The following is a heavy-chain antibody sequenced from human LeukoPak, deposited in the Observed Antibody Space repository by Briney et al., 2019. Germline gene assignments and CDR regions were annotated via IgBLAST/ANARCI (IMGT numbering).Heavy chain of an antibody. CDR1: GGSLSSYY. J-gene: IGHJ4*02. CDR2: IYYSGST. Sequence: TSETLSLTCTVSGGSLSSYYWSWIRQPPGKALEWIGYIYYSGSTNYNPSLKSRVTISVDTSKNQFSLNLNSVTAADSAVYYCARVGGWYSSSWYFDYWGQGTLVTVST. D-gene: IGHD6-13*01. CDR3: ARVGGWYSSSWYFDY. V-gene: IGHV4-59*01.